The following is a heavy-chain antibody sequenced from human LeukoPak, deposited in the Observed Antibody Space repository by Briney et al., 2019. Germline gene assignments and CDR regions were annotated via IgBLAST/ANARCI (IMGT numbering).Heavy chain of an antibody. CDR3: ASVPLYCSGGSCFGPNYYYYYYMDV. CDR2: ISTYNGNS. J-gene: IGHJ6*03. Sequence: GASVKVSCKASGYTFTSYGITWVRQAPGQGLEWMGWISTYNGNSNYAQKLQGRVTMTTDTSTSTAYMELSSLRSEDTAVYYCASVPLYCSGGSCFGPNYYYYYYMDVWGKGTTVTVSS. CDR1: GYTFTSYG. D-gene: IGHD2-15*01. V-gene: IGHV1-18*01.